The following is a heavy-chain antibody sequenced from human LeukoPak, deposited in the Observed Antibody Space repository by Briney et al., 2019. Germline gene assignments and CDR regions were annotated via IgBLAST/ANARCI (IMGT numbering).Heavy chain of an antibody. D-gene: IGHD6-19*01. CDR1: GGSISSYY. CDR3: ARGSGWYYWFDP. Sequence: NSSETLSLTCTVSGGSISSYYWSWIRQPPGKGLEWIGYIYYSGSTNYNPSLKSRVTISVDTSKNQFSLKLSSVTAADTAVYYCARGSGWYYWFDPWGQGTLVTVSS. V-gene: IGHV4-59*01. J-gene: IGHJ5*02. CDR2: IYYSGST.